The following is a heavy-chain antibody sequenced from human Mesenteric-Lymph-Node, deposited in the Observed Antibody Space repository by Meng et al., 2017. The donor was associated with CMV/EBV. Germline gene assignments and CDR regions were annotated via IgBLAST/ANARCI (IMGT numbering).Heavy chain of an antibody. J-gene: IGHJ6*02. D-gene: IGHD6-6*01. V-gene: IGHV3-53*05. CDR1: GFTVSSNY. Sequence: GESLKISCAASGFTVSSNYMSWVRQAPGKGLEWVSVIYSGGSTYYADSVKGRFTISRDNSKNTLHLQMNGLRAEDTAVYYCAKTTDSTSLYYYYGMDVWGQGTTVTVSS. CDR3: AKTTDSTSLYYYYGMDV. CDR2: IYSGGST.